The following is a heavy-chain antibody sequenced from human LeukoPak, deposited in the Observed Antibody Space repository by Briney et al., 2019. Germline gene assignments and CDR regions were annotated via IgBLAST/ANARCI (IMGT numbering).Heavy chain of an antibody. CDR2: ISYDGSNK. D-gene: IGHD3-10*01. J-gene: IGHJ4*02. Sequence: GKSLRLSCAASGYTFSSYAMHWVRQAPGKGLEWVAVISYDGSNKYYADSVKGRFTISRDNSKNTLYLQMNSLRAEDTAVYYCAKDHGRDYYGSGRYDYWGQGTLVTVSS. V-gene: IGHV3-30*04. CDR3: AKDHGRDYYGSGRYDY. CDR1: GYTFSSYA.